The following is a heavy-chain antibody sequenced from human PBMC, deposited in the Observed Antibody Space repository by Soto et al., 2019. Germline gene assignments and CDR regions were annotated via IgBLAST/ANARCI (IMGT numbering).Heavy chain of an antibody. CDR3: AATGYSSDGHYYYGMDV. J-gene: IGHJ6*02. Sequence: QVQLQESGPGLVKPSGTLSLTCAVSGGSISSSNWWSWVRQPPGKGLEWIGEIYHSGSTNYNPSLKSRVTISVDKSKNQFSLKLSSVTAADTAVYYCAATGYSSDGHYYYGMDVWGQGTTVTVSS. V-gene: IGHV4-4*02. CDR1: GGSISSSNW. D-gene: IGHD6-19*01. CDR2: IYHSGST.